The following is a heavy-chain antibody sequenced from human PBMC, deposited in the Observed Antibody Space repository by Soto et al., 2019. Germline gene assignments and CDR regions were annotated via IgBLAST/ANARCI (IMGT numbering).Heavy chain of an antibody. CDR2: MNPNSGNT. D-gene: IGHD5-12*01. Sequence: QVQLVQSGAEVKKPGASVKVSCKASGYTFTSYDINWVRQATGQGLEWMGWMNPNSGNTGYAQKFQGRVTMTRNTSILTAYMELSSLRSEGTAVYYCARGVPTIPLDYYYYMDVWGKGTTVTVSS. CDR3: ARGVPTIPLDYYYYMDV. CDR1: GYTFTSYD. V-gene: IGHV1-8*01. J-gene: IGHJ6*03.